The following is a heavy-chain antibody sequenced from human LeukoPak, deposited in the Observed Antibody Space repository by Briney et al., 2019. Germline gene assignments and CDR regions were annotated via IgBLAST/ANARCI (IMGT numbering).Heavy chain of an antibody. CDR2: IYHSGST. D-gene: IGHD3-22*01. J-gene: IGHJ4*02. V-gene: IGHV4-38-2*01. CDR1: GYSISSGYY. Sequence: SETLSLTCAVSGYSISSGYYWGWIRQPPGKGLEWIGSIYHSGSTYYNPSLKSRVTISVDTSKNQFSLKLSSVTAADTAVYYCAKSGYYYGVDYWGQGTLVTVSS. CDR3: AKSGYYYGVDY.